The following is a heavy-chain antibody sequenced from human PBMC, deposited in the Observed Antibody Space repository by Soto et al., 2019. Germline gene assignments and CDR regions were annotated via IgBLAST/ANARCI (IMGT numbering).Heavy chain of an antibody. CDR3: ARHGYYYDSTGYYYFV. CDR1: GGSISSTNHY. CDR2: IYYSGMT. D-gene: IGHD3-22*01. Sequence: SETLSLTXTVSGGSISSTNHYWGWIRQPPGKGLEWIGDIYYSGMTRYSPSLKSRVTISVDTSMNQFSLKMSSVTAADTAVYYCARHGYYYDSTGYYYFVWGQGTVVTVSS. V-gene: IGHV4-39*01. J-gene: IGHJ4*02.